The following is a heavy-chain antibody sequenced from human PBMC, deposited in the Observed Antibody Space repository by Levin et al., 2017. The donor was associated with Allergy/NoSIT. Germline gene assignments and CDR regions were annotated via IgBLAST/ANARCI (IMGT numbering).Heavy chain of an antibody. D-gene: IGHD3-3*01. V-gene: IGHV3-48*03. J-gene: IGHJ4*02. CDR1: GFTFSSYE. Sequence: GESLKISCAASGFTFSSYEMNWVRQAPGKGLEWVSYISSSGSTIYYADSVKGRFTISRDNAKNSLYLQMNSLRAEDTAVYYCARDDRVDFWSGYYLDYWGQGTLVTVSS. CDR2: ISSSGSTI. CDR3: ARDDRVDFWSGYYLDY.